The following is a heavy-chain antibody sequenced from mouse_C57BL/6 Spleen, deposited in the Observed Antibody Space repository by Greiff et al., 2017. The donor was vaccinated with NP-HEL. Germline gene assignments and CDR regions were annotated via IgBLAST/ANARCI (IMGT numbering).Heavy chain of an antibody. CDR3: ARATYYSNYVDAMDY. Sequence: EVKLQESGPELVKPGASVKMSCKASGYTFTDYNMHWVKQSHGKSLEWIGYINPNNGGTSYNQKFKGKATLTVNKSSSTAYMELRSLTSEDSAVYYCARATYYSNYVDAMDYWGQGTSVTVSS. D-gene: IGHD2-5*01. V-gene: IGHV1-22*01. J-gene: IGHJ4*01. CDR1: GYTFTDYN. CDR2: INPNNGGT.